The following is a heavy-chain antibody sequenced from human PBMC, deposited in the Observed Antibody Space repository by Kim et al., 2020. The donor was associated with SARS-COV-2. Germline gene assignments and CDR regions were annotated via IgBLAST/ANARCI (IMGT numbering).Heavy chain of an antibody. J-gene: IGHJ4*02. D-gene: IGHD3-10*01. V-gene: IGHV3-48*03. CDR3: ARDKVFGSASEFDY. Sequence: ADSVKGRFTISRDNAKNSLYLQMNSLRAEDTAVYYCARDKVFGSASEFDYWGQGTLVTVSS.